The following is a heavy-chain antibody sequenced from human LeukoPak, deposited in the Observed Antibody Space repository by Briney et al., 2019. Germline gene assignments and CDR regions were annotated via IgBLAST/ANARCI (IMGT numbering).Heavy chain of an antibody. V-gene: IGHV1-24*01. CDR2: FDTEDGET. D-gene: IGHD2-2*01. CDR1: GYTLTELS. CDR3: ATALGYKYQLLRRLNWFDP. J-gene: IGHJ5*02. Sequence: ASVKVSCKVSGYTLTELSMHWVQQAPGKGLEWMGGFDTEDGETIYAQKFQGRDTMTEDTSTDTAYMELSSLRSEDTAVYYCATALGYKYQLLRRLNWFDPWGQGTLVTVSS.